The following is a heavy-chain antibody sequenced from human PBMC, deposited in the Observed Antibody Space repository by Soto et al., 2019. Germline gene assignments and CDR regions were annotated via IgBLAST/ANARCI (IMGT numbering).Heavy chain of an antibody. J-gene: IGHJ4*02. CDR3: ARVRGLSWLYFDY. V-gene: IGHV4-59*08. CDR2: IYYSGST. CDR1: GGSISSYY. D-gene: IGHD6-13*01. Sequence: SETLSLTCTVSGGSISSYYWSWIRQPPGKGLEWIGYIYYSGSTYYNPSLKSRVTLSVDTSKNQFSLKLSSVTAADTAVYYCARVRGLSWLYFDYWGQGTLVTVSS.